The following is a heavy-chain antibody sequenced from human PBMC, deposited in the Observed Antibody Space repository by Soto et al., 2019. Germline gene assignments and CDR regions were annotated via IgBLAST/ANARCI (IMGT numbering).Heavy chain of an antibody. CDR1: GFTFSDYG. J-gene: IGHJ4*02. CDR3: VKPSGSYPDY. Sequence: QVQLVESGGGVVQPGGPLRLSCAVSGFTFSDYGMHWVRQAPGKGLEWVAGISPDGINKYYPDSLRGRFTISRDNSKNTLYLQMSSLRGEDTAVYYCVKPSGSYPDYWGQGTHFTVSS. V-gene: IGHV3-30*18. CDR2: ISPDGINK. D-gene: IGHD6-19*01.